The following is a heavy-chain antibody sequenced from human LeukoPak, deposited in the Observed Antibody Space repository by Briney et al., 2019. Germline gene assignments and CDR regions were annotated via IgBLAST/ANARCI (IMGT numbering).Heavy chain of an antibody. V-gene: IGHV4-59*01. J-gene: IGHJ2*01. D-gene: IGHD4-11*01. CDR3: ARDRRGDDSLRRGYFDL. CDR1: GGSISSSY. CDR2: IYHSGNT. Sequence: PSETLSLTCSVSGGSISSSYCSWIRQPPGKGLEWIGYIYHSGNTKYNPSVESRVTISIKLTSVTAADTAVYYCARDRRGDDSLRRGYFDLWGRGTLVTVSS.